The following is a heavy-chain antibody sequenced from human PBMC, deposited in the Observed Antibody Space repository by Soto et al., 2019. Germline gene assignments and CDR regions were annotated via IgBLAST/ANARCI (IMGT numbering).Heavy chain of an antibody. V-gene: IGHV1-2*02. CDR1: GYTFTGYF. CDR3: ARSGYCSSTTCLKWFDP. D-gene: IGHD2-2*01. CDR2: INPNSGGT. J-gene: IGHJ5*02. Sequence: ASVKVSCKASGYTFTGYFFHWVRQAPGQGLEWMGWINPNSGGTNYAQKFQGRVTMTRDTSISTAYMELSRLRSDDTAVYYCARSGYCSSTTCLKWFDPWGQGTLVTVS.